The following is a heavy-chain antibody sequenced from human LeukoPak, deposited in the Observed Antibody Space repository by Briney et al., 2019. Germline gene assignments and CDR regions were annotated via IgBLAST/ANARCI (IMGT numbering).Heavy chain of an antibody. D-gene: IGHD5-18*01. J-gene: IGHJ6*03. CDR3: ARVGYRYSINDWSRTGLGAYPTKYYYYMDV. Sequence: SETLSLTCAVYGGSFSDYSWSWIRQPPGEGLEWIGEINPSGGANHNPSLMSRVSMSVDTSKHQISLTVSSVTAADTAVYYCARVGYRYSINDWSRTGLGAYPTKYYYYMDVWGKGTTVTVSS. CDR2: INPSGGA. V-gene: IGHV4-34*01. CDR1: GGSFSDYS.